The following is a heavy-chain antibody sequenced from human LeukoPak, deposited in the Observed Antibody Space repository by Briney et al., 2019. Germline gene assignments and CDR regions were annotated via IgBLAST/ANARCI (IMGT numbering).Heavy chain of an antibody. CDR2: IYPGDSDT. D-gene: IGHD1-26*01. Sequence: HGESLKISCKGSGYSFTNYWIAWVRQMPGKGLEWMGSIYPGDSDTRYRPSFQDQVTISADKSITTAYLQWSSLKASDTAMYYCARPMTVGASSDAFDFWGQGTLVSVSS. J-gene: IGHJ3*01. CDR3: ARPMTVGASSDAFDF. CDR1: GYSFTNYW. V-gene: IGHV5-51*01.